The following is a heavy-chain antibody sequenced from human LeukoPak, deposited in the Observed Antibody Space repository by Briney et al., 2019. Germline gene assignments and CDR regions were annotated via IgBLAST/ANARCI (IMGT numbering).Heavy chain of an antibody. CDR3: ASFFQFGESLNAFDI. CDR2: INSDGSST. Sequence: PGGSLRLSCAASGFTFSSYWMHWVRQAPGKGLVWVSRINSDGSSTSYADSVKGRFTISRDNAKNTLYLQMNSLRAEDTAVYYCASFFQFGESLNAFDIWGQGTMVTVSS. D-gene: IGHD3-10*01. V-gene: IGHV3-74*01. J-gene: IGHJ3*02. CDR1: GFTFSSYW.